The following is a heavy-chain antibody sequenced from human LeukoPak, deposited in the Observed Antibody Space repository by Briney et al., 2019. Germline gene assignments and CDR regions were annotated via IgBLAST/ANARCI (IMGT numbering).Heavy chain of an antibody. V-gene: IGHV4-61*02. CDR1: GGSISSGSYY. Sequence: PSQTLSLTCTVSGGSISSGSYYWRWIRQPAGKGLEWIGRIYTSGSTNYNPSLKSRVTISVDTSKNQFSLKLSSVTAADTAVYYCGGSAWIQLWLGAFDIWGQGTMVTVSS. J-gene: IGHJ3*02. CDR3: GGSAWIQLWLGAFDI. CDR2: IYTSGST. D-gene: IGHD5-18*01.